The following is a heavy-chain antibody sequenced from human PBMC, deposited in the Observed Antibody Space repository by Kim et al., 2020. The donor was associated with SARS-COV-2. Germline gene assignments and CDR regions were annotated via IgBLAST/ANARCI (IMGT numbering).Heavy chain of an antibody. D-gene: IGHD3-10*01. V-gene: IGHV5-51*01. Sequence: GESLKISCKGSGYSFTSYWIGWVRQMPGKGLEWMGIIYPGDSDTRYSPSFQGQVTISADKSISTAYLQWSSLKASDTAMYYCARPSRGRVHHKTSNPYYFDYWGQGTLVTVSS. J-gene: IGHJ4*02. CDR1: GYSFTSYW. CDR2: IYPGDSDT. CDR3: ARPSRGRVHHKTSNPYYFDY.